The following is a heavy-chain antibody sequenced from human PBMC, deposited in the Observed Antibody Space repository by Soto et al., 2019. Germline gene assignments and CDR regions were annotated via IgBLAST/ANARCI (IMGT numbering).Heavy chain of an antibody. CDR3: ARVGGDDFGDSGGFDY. D-gene: IGHD4-17*01. CDR2: IYYSGRT. V-gene: IGHV4-59*01. Sequence: QVQLQESGPGLVKSSETLSLTCTVSGGSITDYFWTWIRQPPGKGLAWIGYIYYSGRTNYTPSLKNRVTISVDTSKNQCSLTLSSVTAADTAVYYCARVGGDDFGDSGGFDYWGQGTLVTVSA. CDR1: GGSITDYF. J-gene: IGHJ4*02.